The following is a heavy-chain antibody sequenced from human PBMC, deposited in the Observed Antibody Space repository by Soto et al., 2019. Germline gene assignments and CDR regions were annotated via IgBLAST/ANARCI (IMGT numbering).Heavy chain of an antibody. CDR1: EFTFSTYA. CDR2: IGSGGSPT. Sequence: GGSLRLSCAASEFTFSTYAMSWVRQAPGKGLEWVSSIGSGGSPTYYADSVKGRFTISRGNSKNTLYLQMNSRRAEDTAVYYCAKGALSTYFDWGQGTLVTVSS. CDR3: AKGALSTYFD. D-gene: IGHD3-9*01. V-gene: IGHV3-23*01. J-gene: IGHJ4*02.